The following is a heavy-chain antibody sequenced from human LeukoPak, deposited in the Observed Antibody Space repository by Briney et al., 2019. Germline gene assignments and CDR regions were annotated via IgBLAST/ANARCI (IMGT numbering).Heavy chain of an antibody. CDR1: GFTFSRYA. Sequence: GGSLKLSCAASGFTFSRYAMSWVRQAPGKGLEWVSAISGGGDNTYYADSVRGRFTISRDNSKNTLFLQMNSLRAEDTAIYYCAKPVDGASVQRYFQHWGQGTLVTVSS. CDR2: ISGGGDNT. J-gene: IGHJ1*01. V-gene: IGHV3-23*01. D-gene: IGHD1-1*01. CDR3: AKPVDGASVQRYFQH.